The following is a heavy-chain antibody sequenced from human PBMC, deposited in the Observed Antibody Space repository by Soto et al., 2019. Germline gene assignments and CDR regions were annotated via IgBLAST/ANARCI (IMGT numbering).Heavy chain of an antibody. CDR1: GGSLSPYY. Sequence: SETLSLTXAVSGGSLSPYYWNWIRQPPGKKLEWIGYAYSLGRPNYNPSRKRRGPMSLDTSKNQFSLELTSVTAADTAVSSCASGGRVESSNMFEPWGEGIRVTVSS. V-gene: IGHV4-59*01. J-gene: IGHJ5*02. CDR2: AYSLGRP. D-gene: IGHD3-3*01. CDR3: ASGGRVESSNMFEP.